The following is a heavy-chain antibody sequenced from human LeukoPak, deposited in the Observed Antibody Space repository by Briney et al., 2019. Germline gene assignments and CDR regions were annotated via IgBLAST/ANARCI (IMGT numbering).Heavy chain of an antibody. CDR3: ARFRRGGIAARLGGPLIDY. Sequence: PSGTLSLTCAVSGGSISSSNWWSWVRQPPGKGLEWIGEIYHSGSTNYNPSLKSRVTISVDTSKNQFSLKLSSVTAADTAVYYCARFRRGGIAARLGGPLIDYWGQGTLVTVSS. D-gene: IGHD6-6*01. CDR1: GGSISSSNW. J-gene: IGHJ4*02. V-gene: IGHV4-4*02. CDR2: IYHSGST.